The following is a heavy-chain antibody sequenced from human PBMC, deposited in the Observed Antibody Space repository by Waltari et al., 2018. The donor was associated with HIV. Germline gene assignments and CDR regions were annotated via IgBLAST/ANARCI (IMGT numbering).Heavy chain of an antibody. CDR2: IKKDVSEN. J-gene: IGHJ6*02. Sequence: EGELMESGGGLVQPGRSLRLSCAASGFTFSSHWMTGVRQAPGKGLDGVAPIKKDVSENDDGDSVRARFTISRDNANSLLYLQINRLRVEDTGIYYCEKEQDFGTIIFNYYLGLHVWGQGTSLTVSS. V-gene: IGHV3-7*03. CDR3: EKEQDFGTIIFNYYLGLHV. CDR1: GFTFSSHW. D-gene: IGHD3-3*01.